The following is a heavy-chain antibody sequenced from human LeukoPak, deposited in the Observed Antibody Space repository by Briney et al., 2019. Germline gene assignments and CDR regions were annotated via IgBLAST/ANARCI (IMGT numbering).Heavy chain of an antibody. Sequence: GGSLRLSRAASGFTFSGYSMNWGREAPGKGLEWVSSISSTSSYIYYADSVKGRFTISRDKAKNSLYLQMDSLRAEDTAVYYCARDPLKRSFDIWGQGTMVTVSS. CDR2: ISSTSSYI. CDR3: ARDPLKRSFDI. D-gene: IGHD3-16*01. V-gene: IGHV3-21*01. J-gene: IGHJ3*02. CDR1: GFTFSGYS.